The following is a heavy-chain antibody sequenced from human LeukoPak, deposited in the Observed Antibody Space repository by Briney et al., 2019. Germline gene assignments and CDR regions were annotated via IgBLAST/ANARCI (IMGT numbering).Heavy chain of an antibody. Sequence: GGSLRLSCAPSVFTFSDNYMSCMPQAPGKGGERVSYISGSSSYTNYVDSVKGPFTISRDNTKNSLYLQMNSLRAEDTDVYYCARIGVHYYGSGAYYNALSGWFDPWGQGTLVTASS. D-gene: IGHD3-10*01. CDR2: ISGSSSYT. CDR3: ARIGVHYYGSGAYYNALSGWFDP. J-gene: IGHJ5*02. CDR1: VFTFSDNY. V-gene: IGHV3-11*03.